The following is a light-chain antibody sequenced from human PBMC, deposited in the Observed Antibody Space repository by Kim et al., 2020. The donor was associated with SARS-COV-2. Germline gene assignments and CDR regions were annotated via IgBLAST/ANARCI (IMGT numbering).Light chain of an antibody. CDR2: GAS. CDR1: QDIRND. V-gene: IGKV1-17*01. J-gene: IGKJ5*01. CDR3: LQHNTYPLT. Sequence: ASVGDRVTISCRARQDIRNDLGWYQQNPGRAPKRLIYGASSLQSGVPSRFSGSGSGTEFTLTISSLQPEDFATYFCLQHNTYPLTFGQGTRLEIK.